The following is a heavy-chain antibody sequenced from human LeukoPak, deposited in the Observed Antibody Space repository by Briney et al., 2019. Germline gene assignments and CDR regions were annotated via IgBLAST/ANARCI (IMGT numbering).Heavy chain of an antibody. CDR1: GFTFSSYA. CDR3: ARAGGGQQLVVATLDY. CDR2: ISYDGSNK. Sequence: GRSLRLSCAASGFTFSSYAMHWVRQAPGKGLEGGAVISYDGSNKYYADSVKGRFTISRDNSKNTLYLQMNSLRAEDTAVYYCARAGGGQQLVVATLDYWGQGTLVTVSS. J-gene: IGHJ4*02. V-gene: IGHV3-30*04. D-gene: IGHD6-13*01.